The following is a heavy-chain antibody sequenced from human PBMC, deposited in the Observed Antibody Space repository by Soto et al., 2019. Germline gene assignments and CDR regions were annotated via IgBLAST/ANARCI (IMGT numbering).Heavy chain of an antibody. J-gene: IGHJ4*02. V-gene: IGHV3-23*01. CDR3: ADYIWMNGEYYSDY. CDR2: VSSTGGST. D-gene: IGHD3-16*01. Sequence: EVQLLESGGGLVQPGGSLRLSCAASGFTFSNYAMTWVRQAPGKGLEWVSAVSSTGGSTYYADSVKGRFTITRDNSKNTLYLQMNSLRADDTAVYYCADYIWMNGEYYSDYWGQGTLVTVAS. CDR1: GFTFSNYA.